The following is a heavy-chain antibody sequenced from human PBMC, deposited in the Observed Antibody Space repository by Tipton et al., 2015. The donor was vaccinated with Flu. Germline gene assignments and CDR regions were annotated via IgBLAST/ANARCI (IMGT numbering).Heavy chain of an antibody. CDR2: IYTSGST. J-gene: IGHJ4*02. D-gene: IGHD6-19*01. V-gene: IGHV4-4*07. CDR1: GGSLSSFY. CDR3: ARGQGNSGWRYFDY. Sequence: TLSLTCTVSGGSLSSFYWSWIRQPAGKGLEWIGRIYTSGSTKYNPSLKNRLSMSVDTSKSQFSLKLTSVTAADTAVYYCARGQGNSGWRYFDYWGQGTLVTVSS.